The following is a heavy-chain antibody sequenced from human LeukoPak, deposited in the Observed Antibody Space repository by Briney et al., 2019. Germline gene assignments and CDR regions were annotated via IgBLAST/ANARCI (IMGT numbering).Heavy chain of an antibody. CDR3: LRGAWGDVIDY. V-gene: IGHV1-69*13. J-gene: IGHJ4*02. CDR1: GGTFSSYA. D-gene: IGHD2-21*02. CDR2: IIPIFGTA. Sequence: ASVKVSCKASGGTFSSYAISWVRQAPGQGLEWMGGIIPIFGTANYAQKFQGRVTITADESTSTAYMELSSLRSDDTAVYYCLRGAWGDVIDYWGQGTLVTVSS.